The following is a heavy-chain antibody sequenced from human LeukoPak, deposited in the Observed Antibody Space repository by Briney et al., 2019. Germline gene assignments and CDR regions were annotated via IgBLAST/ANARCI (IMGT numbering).Heavy chain of an antibody. CDR2: ISSSSSTI. D-gene: IGHD4-17*01. CDR3: AKTLRDYGDRSYYYYMDV. CDR1: GFTFSSYS. Sequence: GGSLRLSCAASGFTFSSYSMNWVRQAPGKGLEWVSYISSSSSTIYYADSVKGRFTISRDNAKNSLYLQMNSLRAEDTAVYYCAKTLRDYGDRSYYYYMDVWGKGTTVTISS. J-gene: IGHJ6*03. V-gene: IGHV3-48*01.